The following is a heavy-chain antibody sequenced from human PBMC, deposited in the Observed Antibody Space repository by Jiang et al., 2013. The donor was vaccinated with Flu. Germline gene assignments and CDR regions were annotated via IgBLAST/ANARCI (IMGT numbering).Heavy chain of an antibody. CDR3: ARDPGGGSFDY. D-gene: IGHD1-26*01. Sequence: SGAEVKKPGSSVKVSCKASGDTFSSYAINWVRQAPGQGLEWMGRIIPILDIANYAQKFQDRVTITADKSTSIAYMEVSRLRSEDTAVYYCARDPGGGSFDYWGQGTLVTVSS. CDR2: IIPILDIA. J-gene: IGHJ4*02. CDR1: GDTFSSYA. V-gene: IGHV1-69*04.